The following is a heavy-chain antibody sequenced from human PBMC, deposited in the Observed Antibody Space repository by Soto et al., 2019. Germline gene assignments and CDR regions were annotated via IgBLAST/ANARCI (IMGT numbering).Heavy chain of an antibody. CDR1: DYTFSNYT. D-gene: IGHD1-26*01. Sequence: QVQLVQSGAEVKKPGASVKVSCKASDYTFSNYTIIWVRQAPGQGLEWMGWISAHNANTHYAQKFQGRVSMTTDRATSTAYMELRSLRSDDTAVYYCARERSGSYGDLDCWGQGTLVTVSS. J-gene: IGHJ4*02. V-gene: IGHV1-18*01. CDR2: ISAHNANT. CDR3: ARERSGSYGDLDC.